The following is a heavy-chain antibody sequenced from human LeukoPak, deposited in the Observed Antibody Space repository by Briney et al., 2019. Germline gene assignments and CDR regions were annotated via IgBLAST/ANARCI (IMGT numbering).Heavy chain of an antibody. V-gene: IGHV7-4-1*02. CDR1: GYTFTSYA. Sequence: ASVKVSCKASGYTFTSYAMNWVRQAPGQGLEWMGWINTNTGNPTYAQGFTGRFVFSLDTSVSTAYLQISSLKAEDTAVYYCAYDSSPFYYYYMDVWGKGTTVTVSS. J-gene: IGHJ6*03. CDR2: INTNTGNP. D-gene: IGHD3-22*01. CDR3: AYDSSPFYYYYMDV.